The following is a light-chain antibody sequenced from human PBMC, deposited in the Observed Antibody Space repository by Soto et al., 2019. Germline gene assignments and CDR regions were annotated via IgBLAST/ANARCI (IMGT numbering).Light chain of an antibody. CDR3: QSYDSSIVV. CDR1: SGSIASNY. CDR2: EDN. Sequence: NFMLTQPHSVSESPGKTVTISCTRSSGSIASNYVQWYQQSPGSAPTTVIYEDNQRPSGVPDRFSGSIDSSSNSASLTISGLKTEDEADYYCQSYDSSIVVFGGGTKLTVL. V-gene: IGLV6-57*04. J-gene: IGLJ2*01.